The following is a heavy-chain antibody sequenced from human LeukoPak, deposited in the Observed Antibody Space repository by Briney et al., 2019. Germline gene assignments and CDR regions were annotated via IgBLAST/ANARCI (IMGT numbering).Heavy chain of an antibody. CDR1: GYTFTGYY. CDR3: ARGTWVVVPAAKNYYYMDV. CDR2: INPNSGGT. Sequence: ASVKVSCKASGYTFTGYYMHWVRQAPGQGLEWMGWINPNSGGTNYAQKFQGRVTMTRDTSISTAYMELSRLRSDDTAVYYCARGTWVVVPAAKNYYYMDVWGKGTTVTVSS. V-gene: IGHV1-2*02. D-gene: IGHD2-2*01. J-gene: IGHJ6*03.